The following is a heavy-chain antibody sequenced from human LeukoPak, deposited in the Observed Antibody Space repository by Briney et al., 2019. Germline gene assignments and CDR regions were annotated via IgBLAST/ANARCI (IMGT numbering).Heavy chain of an antibody. J-gene: IGHJ4*02. Sequence: GGSLRLSCAASGFTFSSYAMSWVRQAPGKGLEWVSAISGSGGSTYYADSVKGRFTISRDNSKNTLYLQMNSLRAEDTAVFYCVSLYSSSWYNYFDYWGQGTLVTASS. CDR1: GFTFSSYA. D-gene: IGHD6-13*01. V-gene: IGHV3-23*01. CDR2: ISGSGGST. CDR3: VSLYSSSWYNYFDY.